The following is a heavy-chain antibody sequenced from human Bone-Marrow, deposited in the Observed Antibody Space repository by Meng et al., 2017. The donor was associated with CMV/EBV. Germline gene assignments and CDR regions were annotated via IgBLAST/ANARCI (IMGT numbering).Heavy chain of an antibody. V-gene: IGHV1-69*06. CDR1: GGTFSSYA. D-gene: IGHD5-18*01. Sequence: SGGTFSSYAISWVRQDPGQGLEWMGGIIPIFGTANYAQKFQGRVTITADKSTSTAYMELSSLRSEDTAVYYCARVGSYGYGNWFDPWGQGTLVTVSS. J-gene: IGHJ5*02. CDR3: ARVGSYGYGNWFDP. CDR2: IIPIFGTA.